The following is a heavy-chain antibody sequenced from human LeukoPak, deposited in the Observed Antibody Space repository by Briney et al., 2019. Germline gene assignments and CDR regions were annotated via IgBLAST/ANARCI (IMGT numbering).Heavy chain of an antibody. CDR3: ARDRPQEGRLFDY. V-gene: IGHV1-69*04. J-gene: IGHJ4*02. Sequence: SVKVSCKASGGTFSSYAISWVRQAPGQGLEWMGRIIPILGIANYAQKHQGRVTMTTDTSTSTAYMELRSLRSDDTAVYYCARDRPQEGRLFDYWGQGTLVTVSS. CDR1: GGTFSSYA. CDR2: IIPILGIA.